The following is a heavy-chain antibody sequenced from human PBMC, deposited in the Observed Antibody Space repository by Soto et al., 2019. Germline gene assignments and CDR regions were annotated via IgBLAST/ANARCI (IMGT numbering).Heavy chain of an antibody. D-gene: IGHD1-26*01. J-gene: IGHJ4*02. V-gene: IGHV1-18*01. CDR3: AKDVEGGSLFRGAFDY. CDR2: ISAYNGNT. Sequence: ASVKVSCKASGYTFTSYGISWVRQAPGQGLEWMGWISAYNGNTNYAQKLQGRVTMTTDTSTSTAYMELRSLRSDDTAVYYCAKDVEGGSLFRGAFDYWGQGTQVTVS. CDR1: GYTFTSYG.